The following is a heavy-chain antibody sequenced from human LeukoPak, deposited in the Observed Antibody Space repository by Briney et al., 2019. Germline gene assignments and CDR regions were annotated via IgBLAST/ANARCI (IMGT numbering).Heavy chain of an antibody. V-gene: IGHV3-30-3*01. CDR3: ARRFSGWYYYFDY. Sequence: GGSLRLSCAASGFTFSNYAIHWVRQAPGKGLEWVAVISYAGSIISYDRSNKFYADSVKGRFTISRDNAKNTLYLQMNSLRAEDTAVYYCARRFSGWYYYFDYWGQGTLVTVSS. J-gene: IGHJ4*02. D-gene: IGHD6-13*01. CDR2: ISYDRSNK. CDR1: GFTFSNYA.